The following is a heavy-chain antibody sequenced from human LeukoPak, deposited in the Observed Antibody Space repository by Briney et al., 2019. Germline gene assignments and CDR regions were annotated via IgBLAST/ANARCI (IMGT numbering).Heavy chain of an antibody. Sequence: SGGSLRLSCAPSGFTFSSYEMNWVRQAPGRGLEWVSYISSIGCTIFYAHSVKGRFTISRDNSKNTLYLQMNSLRVEDTAVYYCAKVRLGYCSGGSCSRGGTPMDVWGKGTTVTVSS. CDR3: AKVRLGYCSGGSCSRGGTPMDV. CDR2: ISSIGCTI. V-gene: IGHV3-48*03. J-gene: IGHJ6*03. D-gene: IGHD2-15*01. CDR1: GFTFSSYE.